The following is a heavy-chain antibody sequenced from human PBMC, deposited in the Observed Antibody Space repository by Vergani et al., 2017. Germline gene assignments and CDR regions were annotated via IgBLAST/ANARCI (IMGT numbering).Heavy chain of an antibody. CDR2: ISSSSSTI. Sequence: EVQLVESGGGLVQPGGSLRLSCAASGFTFSSYRMNWVRQAPGKGLEWVSDISSSSSTIYYADSVKGRFTISRDNAKNSLYLQMNSLRAEDTAVYYCARDRSAIRPWIDYWGQGTLVTVSS. CDR1: GFTFSSYR. D-gene: IGHD5/OR15-5a*01. CDR3: ARDRSAIRPWIDY. J-gene: IGHJ4*02. V-gene: IGHV3-48*04.